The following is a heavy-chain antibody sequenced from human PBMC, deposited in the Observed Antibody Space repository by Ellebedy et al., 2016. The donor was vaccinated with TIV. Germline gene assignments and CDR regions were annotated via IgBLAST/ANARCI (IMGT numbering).Heavy chain of an antibody. CDR1: GFTFTGYA. D-gene: IGHD2-2*01. CDR2: ISHDGSNK. J-gene: IGHJ4*02. CDR3: AREDPIIIIPALDC. Sequence: PGGSLRLSCAASGFTFTGYAMHWVRQAPGKGLEWVAVISHDGSNKYYADSAKGRFTISRDNSKSTLYLQMNSLRAEDTAVYYCAREDPIIIIPALDCWGQGTLVTVSS. V-gene: IGHV3-30*01.